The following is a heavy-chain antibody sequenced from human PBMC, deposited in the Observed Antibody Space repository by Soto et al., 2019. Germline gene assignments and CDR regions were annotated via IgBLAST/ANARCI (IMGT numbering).Heavy chain of an antibody. CDR1: GFTFSSYA. Sequence: GGSLRLSCAASGFTFSSYAMSWVRQAPGKGLEWVSAISGSGGSTYYADSVKGRFTISRDNSKNTLYLQMNSLRAEDTAVYYCAKDLGGHYYYYYMDVWGKGTTVTVSS. CDR2: ISGSGGST. J-gene: IGHJ6*03. D-gene: IGHD1-26*01. CDR3: AKDLGGHYYYYYMDV. V-gene: IGHV3-23*01.